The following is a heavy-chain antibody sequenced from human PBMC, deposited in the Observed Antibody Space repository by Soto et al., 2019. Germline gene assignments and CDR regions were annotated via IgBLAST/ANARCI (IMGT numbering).Heavy chain of an antibody. CDR2: ISANNGNT. Sequence: XSVKVSCKASGYTFSTYGISWVRQAPVQGLEWMGWISANNGNTKYAQKLQGRVTMTTDTSTSTAYMELRSLRSDDTAVYYCARDDGQLERRTGIDYWGQGTVVTVSS. D-gene: IGHD1-1*01. V-gene: IGHV1-18*04. CDR1: GYTFSTYG. CDR3: ARDDGQLERRTGIDY. J-gene: IGHJ4*02.